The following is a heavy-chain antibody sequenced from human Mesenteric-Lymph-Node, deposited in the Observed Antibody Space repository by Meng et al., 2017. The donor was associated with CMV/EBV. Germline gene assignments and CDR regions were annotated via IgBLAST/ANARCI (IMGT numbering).Heavy chain of an antibody. J-gene: IGHJ5*02. CDR2: ISHTGTI. D-gene: IGHD2-21*01. Sequence: ETLSLTCATSEFNFNNYDFNWIRQAPGKGLEWVSYISHTGTILYADSVKGRFTISRDNANNSLRLQMTSLRAEDTAIYYCARDTFQYQLLRGNWFEPWGQGTLVTVSS. CDR1: EFNFNNYD. V-gene: IGHV3-69-1*02. CDR3: ARDTFQYQLLRGNWFEP.